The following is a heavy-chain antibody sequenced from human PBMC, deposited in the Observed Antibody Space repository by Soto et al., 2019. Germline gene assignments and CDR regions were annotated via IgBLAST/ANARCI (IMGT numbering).Heavy chain of an antibody. Sequence: EVQLLESGGGLVQPGGSLRLSCAASGFTFSSYAMSWVRQAPGKGLEWVSAISGSGGSTYYADSVKGRFTISRDNSKNTVELEMNSLRAEDSAVYYCAKPRDRSGWFDPWGQGTLVTVSS. J-gene: IGHJ5*02. CDR1: GFTFSSYA. CDR2: ISGSGGST. CDR3: AKPRDRSGWFDP. V-gene: IGHV3-23*01. D-gene: IGHD3-10*01.